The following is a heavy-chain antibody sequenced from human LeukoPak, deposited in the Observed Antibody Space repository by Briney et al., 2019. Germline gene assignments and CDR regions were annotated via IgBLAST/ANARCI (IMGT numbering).Heavy chain of an antibody. CDR3: AKDFRPFQPGIAAAYGVDY. Sequence: GGSLRLSCAASGFTFSSYAMSWVRQAPGKGLEWVSAISGSGGSTYYADSVKGRFTISRDNSKNTLYLQMNSLRAEDTALYYCAKDFRPFQPGIAAAYGVDYWGQGTLVTVSS. D-gene: IGHD6-13*01. CDR1: GFTFSSYA. J-gene: IGHJ4*02. CDR2: ISGSGGST. V-gene: IGHV3-23*01.